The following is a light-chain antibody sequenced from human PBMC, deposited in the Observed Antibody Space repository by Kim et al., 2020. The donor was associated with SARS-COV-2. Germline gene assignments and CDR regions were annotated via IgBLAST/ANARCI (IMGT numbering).Light chain of an antibody. CDR1: SSNIGSNT. V-gene: IGLV1-44*01. CDR2: SNS. CDR3: AVWDDSLNGPV. J-gene: IGLJ3*02. Sequence: GQRVTISFSGSSSNIGSNTVNWFQQLPGTAPQLLIFSNSHRPSGVPDRFSGSRSGTSASLAISGLQSEDEADYYCAVWDDSLNGPVFGGGTKLTVL.